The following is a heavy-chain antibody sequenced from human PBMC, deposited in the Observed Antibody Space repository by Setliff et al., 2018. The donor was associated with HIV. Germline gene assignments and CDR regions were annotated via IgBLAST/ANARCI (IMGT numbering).Heavy chain of an antibody. Sequence: LKISCVASGFTFNSYWMYWVRQAPGKGLVCVSRVNNDGTDTIYADSVKGRFTISRDNAKSTVYLQMGSLSADDTAVYYCARGGFNHAFDIWGQGTMVTVSS. J-gene: IGHJ3*02. CDR3: ARGGFNHAFDI. D-gene: IGHD2-15*01. V-gene: IGHV3-74*01. CDR1: GFTFNSYW. CDR2: VNNDGTDT.